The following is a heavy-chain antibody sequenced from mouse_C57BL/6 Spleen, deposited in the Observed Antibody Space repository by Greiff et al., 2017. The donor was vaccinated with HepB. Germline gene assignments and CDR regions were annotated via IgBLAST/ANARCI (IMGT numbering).Heavy chain of an antibody. CDR3: ARSGDGHYFDY. D-gene: IGHD2-3*01. CDR1: GYTFTSYW. J-gene: IGHJ2*01. CDR2: IDPSDSYT. Sequence: VQLQQPGAELVMPGASVKLSCKASGYTFTSYWMHWVKQRPGQGLEWIGEIDPSDSYTNYNQKFKGKSTLTVDKSSSTAYMQLSSLTSEDSAAYYCARSGDGHYFDYWGQGTTLTVSS. V-gene: IGHV1-69*01.